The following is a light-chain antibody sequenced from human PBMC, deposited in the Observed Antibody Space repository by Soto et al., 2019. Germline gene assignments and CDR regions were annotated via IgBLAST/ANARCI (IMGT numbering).Light chain of an antibody. CDR1: QSVGNNY. V-gene: IGKV3-20*01. CDR2: GAS. Sequence: EIVLTQSPGTVSLSPGERATLSCRASQSVGNNYLAWYQKKRGQAPRLLISGASRRATGVLDRFSGSGTGTDFSLTISRLEPEDSAVYYCQQYASSPLTFGQGTKLEIQ. J-gene: IGKJ2*01. CDR3: QQYASSPLT.